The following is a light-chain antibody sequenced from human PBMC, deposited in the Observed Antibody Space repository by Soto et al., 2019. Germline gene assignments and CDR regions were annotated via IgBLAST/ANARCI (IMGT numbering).Light chain of an antibody. CDR3: LQDYAYPRT. CDR2: GAS. Sequence: AIQLTQSPSSLSASIGDRVTITCRASQAVRSDLGWYQVKPGTAPKLLIYGASTLHSGVPSRFSGSGSGTEFTLTISGLQAGDFATYYCLQDYAYPRTFGQGTRV. CDR1: QAVRSD. V-gene: IGKV1-6*02. J-gene: IGKJ1*01.